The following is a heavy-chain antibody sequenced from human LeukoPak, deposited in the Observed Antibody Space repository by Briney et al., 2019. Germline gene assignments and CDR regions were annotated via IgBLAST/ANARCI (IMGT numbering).Heavy chain of an antibody. CDR2: INWNGGSA. J-gene: IGHJ4*02. V-gene: IGHV3-20*04. D-gene: IGHD3-10*01. CDR3: ARGARGVSGYYSDF. Sequence: PGGSLRLSCAASGFTFDDYGMSWVRQAPGKGLEWVSGINWNGGSAGYADSVKGRFTISRDNAKNSLYLQMNSLRAEDTALYYCARGARGVSGYYSDFWGQGTLVTVSS. CDR1: GFTFDDYG.